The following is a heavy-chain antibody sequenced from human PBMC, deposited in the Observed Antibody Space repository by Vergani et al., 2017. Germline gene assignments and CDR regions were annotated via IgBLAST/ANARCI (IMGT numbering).Heavy chain of an antibody. CDR1: GGSFSGYY. V-gene: IGHV4-34*01. Sequence: QVQLQQWGAGLLKPSETLCLTCAVYGGSFSGYYWSWIRQPPGKGLEWIGEINHSGSTNYNPSLKSRVTISVDTSKNQFSLKLSSVTAADTAVYYCARGXDFWSGKGYYYMDVWGKGTTVTVSS. D-gene: IGHD3-3*01. J-gene: IGHJ6*03. CDR3: ARGXDFWSGKGYYYMDV. CDR2: INHSGST.